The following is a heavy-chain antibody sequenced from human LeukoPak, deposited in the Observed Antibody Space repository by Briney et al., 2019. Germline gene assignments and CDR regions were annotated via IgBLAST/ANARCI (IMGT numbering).Heavy chain of an antibody. CDR2: IIPIFGTA. CDR3: ARGADFIIAARPTTLDY. J-gene: IGHJ4*02. V-gene: IGHV1-69*01. Sequence: SVKVSCKASGGTFSSYAISWVRQAPGQGLEWMGGIIPIFGTANYAQKFQGRVTITADESTSTAYMELSSLRSEDTAVYYCARGADFIIAARPTTLDYWGQGTLVTVSS. D-gene: IGHD6-6*01. CDR1: GGTFSSYA.